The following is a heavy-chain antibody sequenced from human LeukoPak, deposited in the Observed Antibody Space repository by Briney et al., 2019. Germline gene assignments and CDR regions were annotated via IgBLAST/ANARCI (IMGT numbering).Heavy chain of an antibody. V-gene: IGHV4-4*07. CDR2: IYASGST. CDR3: ARDGGYCSGVTCYNHYYYMDV. D-gene: IGHD2-15*01. CDR1: GVSISSYY. J-gene: IGHJ6*03. Sequence: TSETLSLTCTVSGVSISSYYWSWIRQPAGKGLEWIGRIYASGSTNYNPSLKSRVTMSVDTSKNLFSLKLTSVTAADTAVYYCARDGGYCSGVTCYNHYYYMDVWGKGTTVTISS.